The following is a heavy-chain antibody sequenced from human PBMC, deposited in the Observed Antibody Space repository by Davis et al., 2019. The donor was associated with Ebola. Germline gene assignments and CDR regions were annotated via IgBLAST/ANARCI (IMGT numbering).Heavy chain of an antibody. V-gene: IGHV3-30*01. Sequence: PGGSLRLSCTVSGFSVTTQYMTWVRQAPGKGLEWVAVISYDGSNKYYADSVKGRFTISRDNSKNTLYLQVNSLRPDDTAVYYCARDGTGWYPGDYWGQGTLVTVSS. CDR2: ISYDGSNK. CDR1: GFSVTTQY. CDR3: ARDGTGWYPGDY. D-gene: IGHD6-19*01. J-gene: IGHJ4*02.